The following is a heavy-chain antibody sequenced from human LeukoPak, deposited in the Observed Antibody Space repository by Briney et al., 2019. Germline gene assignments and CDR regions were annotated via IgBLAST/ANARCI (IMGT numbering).Heavy chain of an antibody. J-gene: IGHJ4*02. CDR3: AKERQTGDYFTSDF. V-gene: IGHV3-74*01. D-gene: IGHD4-17*01. Sequence: PGGSLRLSCAASEYYFSRYWMHWVRQAPGEGLVWVSRISTDGSSTTYADSVKGRFTISRDNAKNTLYLQMNSLRADDTAVYYCAKERQTGDYFTSDFWGQGTLVTVSS. CDR1: EYYFSRYW. CDR2: ISTDGSST.